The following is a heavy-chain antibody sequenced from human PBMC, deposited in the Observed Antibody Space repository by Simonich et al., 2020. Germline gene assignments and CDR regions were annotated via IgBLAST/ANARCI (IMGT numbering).Heavy chain of an antibody. CDR2: INSDGNSP. V-gene: IGHV3-74*01. CDR1: GFTFSSYW. D-gene: IGHD3-22*01. CDR3: ARDTPGDSSGYYNY. J-gene: IGHJ4*02. Sequence: EVQLVESGGGLVQPGGSLRLSCAASGFTFSSYWMHWVRQAPGKGRVGVSRINSDGNSPSYADSVKGRFTISRDNAKNTLYLQMNSLRAEDTAVYYCARDTPGDSSGYYNYWGQGTLVTVSS.